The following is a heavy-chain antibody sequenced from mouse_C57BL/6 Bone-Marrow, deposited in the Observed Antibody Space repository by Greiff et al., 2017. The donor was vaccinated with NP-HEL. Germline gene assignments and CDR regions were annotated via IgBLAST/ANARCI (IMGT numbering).Heavy chain of an antibody. V-gene: IGHV5-9-1*02. CDR3: TREGRVFYAMDY. Sequence: DVKLVESGEGLVKPGGSLKLSCAASGFTFSSYAMSWVRQTPEQRLEWVAYISSGGDYIYYADTVKGRFTISRDNARNTLYLQMSSLKSEDTAMYYCTREGRVFYAMDYWGQGTSVTVSS. D-gene: IGHD3-3*01. CDR2: ISSGGDYI. J-gene: IGHJ4*01. CDR1: GFTFSSYA.